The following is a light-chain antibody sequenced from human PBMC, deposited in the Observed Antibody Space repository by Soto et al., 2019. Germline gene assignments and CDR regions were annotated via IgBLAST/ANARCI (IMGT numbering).Light chain of an antibody. CDR2: WAS. CDR1: QSVLDNSYKKNY. Sequence: DIVMTQSPDSLAVSLGERATVNCKSSQSVLDNSYKKNYLAWYQQKKGQPPKLLIYWASTRESGVPDRFSGSESGTNFTLTTSSLKAEDVAVYYCQQYRYTPWTFGQGTKVEIK. J-gene: IGKJ1*01. V-gene: IGKV4-1*01. CDR3: QQYRYTPWT.